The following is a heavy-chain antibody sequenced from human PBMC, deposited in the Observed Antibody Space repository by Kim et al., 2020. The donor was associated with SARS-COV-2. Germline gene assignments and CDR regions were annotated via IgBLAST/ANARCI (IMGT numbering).Heavy chain of an antibody. CDR1: GFTFSSYA. CDR3: ARAEWELLTGYFDY. D-gene: IGHD1-26*01. Sequence: GGSLRLSCAASGFTFSSYAMHWVRQAPGKGLEWVAVISYDGSNKYYADSVKGRFTISRDNSKNTLYLQMNSLRAEDTAVYYCARAEWELLTGYFDYWGQGTLVTVSS. CDR2: ISYDGSNK. J-gene: IGHJ4*02. V-gene: IGHV3-30*04.